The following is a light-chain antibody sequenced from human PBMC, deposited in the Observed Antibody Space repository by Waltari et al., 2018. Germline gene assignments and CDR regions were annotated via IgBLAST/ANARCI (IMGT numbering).Light chain of an antibody. CDR1: ALPNQY. V-gene: IGLV3-25*03. CDR3: QSADSTGTHRF. Sequence: SSELTQPLSVSVSPGQTARITCSGDALPNQYASWYQKKPGQAPLLVIFKDSERPSLIPERLSGSSSGTVVALTISGVQAEDEADYFCQSADSTGTHRFFGGGTKLTVL. J-gene: IGLJ2*01. CDR2: KDS.